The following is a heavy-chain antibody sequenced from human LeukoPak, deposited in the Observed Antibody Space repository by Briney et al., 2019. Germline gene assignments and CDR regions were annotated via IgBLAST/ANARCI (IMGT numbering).Heavy chain of an antibody. Sequence: ETLSLTCAVYGGSFSGYYWSWIRQPPGKGLEWIGEINHSGSTNYNPSLKSRVTISVDTSKNQFSLKLSSVTAADTAVYYCAGSRRNPPHNWFDPWGQGTLVTVSS. J-gene: IGHJ5*02. V-gene: IGHV4-34*01. CDR1: GGSFSGYY. CDR2: INHSGST. D-gene: IGHD1-14*01. CDR3: AGSRRNPPHNWFDP.